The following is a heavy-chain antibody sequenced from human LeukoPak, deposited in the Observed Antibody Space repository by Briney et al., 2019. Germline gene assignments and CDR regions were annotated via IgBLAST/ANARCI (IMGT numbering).Heavy chain of an antibody. CDR3: AGSASSGRRDAFDI. Sequence: GGALRLSCAASGFTFRRYIMNWVRQAPGKRLEWVSSITRSNYIYYADSAKGRVTISTDKTKKSPYLQMNSLRAEDTTVDYTAGSASSGRRDAFDIWGQGKMVTVSS. D-gene: IGHD3-22*01. J-gene: IGHJ3*02. V-gene: IGHV3-21*01. CDR1: GFTFRRYI. CDR2: ITRSNYI.